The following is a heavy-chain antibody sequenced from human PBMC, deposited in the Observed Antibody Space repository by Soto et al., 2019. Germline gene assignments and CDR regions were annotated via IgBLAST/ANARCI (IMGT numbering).Heavy chain of an antibody. Sequence: PSETLSLTCAVSGGSISSSNWWSWVRQPPGKGLEWIGEIYHSGSTNYNPSLKSRVTISVDKSKNQFSLKLSSVIAADTAVYYCAHILSRSQFNYWGQGSLVTVSS. CDR2: IYHSGST. J-gene: IGHJ4*02. D-gene: IGHD3-9*01. V-gene: IGHV4-4*02. CDR1: GGSISSSNW. CDR3: AHILSRSQFNY.